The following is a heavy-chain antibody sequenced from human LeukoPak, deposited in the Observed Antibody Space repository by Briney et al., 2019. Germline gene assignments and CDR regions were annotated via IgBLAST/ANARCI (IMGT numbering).Heavy chain of an antibody. D-gene: IGHD3-22*01. CDR2: ISGSGGST. V-gene: IGHV3-23*01. Sequence: GGSLRLSCAASGFTFSSYAMSWVRQAPGKGLEWVSAISGSGGSTYYADSVKGRFTISRDNSKNTLYLQMNSLRAEDTAVYYCAKLSMGYDSSGYYYDFDYWGQGTLDTVSS. CDR1: GFTFSSYA. CDR3: AKLSMGYDSSGYYYDFDY. J-gene: IGHJ4*02.